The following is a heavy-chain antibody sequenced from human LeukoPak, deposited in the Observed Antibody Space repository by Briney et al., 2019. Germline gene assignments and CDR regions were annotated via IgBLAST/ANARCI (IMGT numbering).Heavy chain of an antibody. V-gene: IGHV1-69*04. Sequence: SVKVSCKASGGTFSSYAISWVRQAPGQGLEWMGRIIPILGIANYAQKFQGRVTITADKSTSTAYMELSSLRSEDTAVYYCARVSPEEQWLVIDDYWGQGTLVTVSS. CDR1: GGTFSSYA. CDR2: IIPILGIA. J-gene: IGHJ4*02. CDR3: ARVSPEEQWLVIDDY. D-gene: IGHD6-19*01.